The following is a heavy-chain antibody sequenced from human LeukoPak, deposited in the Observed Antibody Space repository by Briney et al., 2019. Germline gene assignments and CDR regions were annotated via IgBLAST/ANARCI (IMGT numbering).Heavy chain of an antibody. CDR1: GFTFSSYN. Sequence: GGSLRLSCAASGFTFSSYNMNWVRQAPGKGLEWVANINQDGSDQYYVDSVKGRFTISRDNAKNSLYLQMNSLRAEDTAVYYCARTTVTAGRTNWFDPWGQGTLVIVSS. D-gene: IGHD4-17*01. CDR3: ARTTVTAGRTNWFDP. J-gene: IGHJ5*02. V-gene: IGHV3-7*01. CDR2: INQDGSDQ.